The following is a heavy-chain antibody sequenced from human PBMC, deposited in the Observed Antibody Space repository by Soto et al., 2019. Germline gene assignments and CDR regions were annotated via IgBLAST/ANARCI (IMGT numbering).Heavy chain of an antibody. J-gene: IGHJ4*02. V-gene: IGHV3-23*01. Sequence: VQLLESGGALVRPGGSLRLSCAASGFSFNNYALSWVRQARGKGLEWVSTFSAGGRAYYAASVQGRFTIARDSSQDTVHLQISDLRPEDTAVYYCAKESLPEHYGDTLFDYWGQGTRVTVSS. CDR2: FSAGGRA. D-gene: IGHD4-17*01. CDR3: AKESLPEHYGDTLFDY. CDR1: GFSFNNYA.